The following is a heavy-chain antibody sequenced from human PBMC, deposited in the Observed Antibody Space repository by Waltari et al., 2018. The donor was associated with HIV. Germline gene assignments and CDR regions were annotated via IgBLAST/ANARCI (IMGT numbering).Heavy chain of an antibody. Sequence: DVQLVESGGGLVQPGGSLRLSCVASGFTVTGSWTHWVRQVPGKGPVWVSRMSLDGTTVYADSVKGRFTISRDNAKNTLYLQMNTLRAEDTAVYYCARDRYAGGWFGYWGQGTLVTVSS. V-gene: IGHV3-74*01. CDR3: ARDRYAGGWFGY. J-gene: IGHJ4*02. CDR1: GFTVTGSW. D-gene: IGHD3-16*01. CDR2: MSLDGTT.